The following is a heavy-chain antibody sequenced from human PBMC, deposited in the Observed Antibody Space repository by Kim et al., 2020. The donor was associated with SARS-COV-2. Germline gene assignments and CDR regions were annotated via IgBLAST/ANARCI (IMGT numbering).Heavy chain of an antibody. CDR1: GFTFSNYG. D-gene: IGHD2-2*01. Sequence: GGSLRLSCAASGFTFSNYGVSWVRQAPGKGLEWVSAISFGGVTDYAVSVRGRFTTSRDNPKSTVYLQMNSLRAEDTAVYYCAGICGTTSCSDDYWGQGTL. CDR3: AGICGTTSCSDDY. CDR2: ISFGGVT. J-gene: IGHJ4*02. V-gene: IGHV3-23*01.